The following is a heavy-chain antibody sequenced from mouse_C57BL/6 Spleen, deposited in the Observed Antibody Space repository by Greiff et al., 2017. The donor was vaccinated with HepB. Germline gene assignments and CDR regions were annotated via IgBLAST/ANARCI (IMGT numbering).Heavy chain of an antibody. CDR3: AREGIYYEPMGWYFDV. Sequence: VQLQQSGAELARPGASVKLSCKASGYTFTSYGISWVKQRTGQGLEWIGEIYPRSGNTYYNEKFKGKATLTADKSSSAAYMELRSLTSEDSAVYFCAREGIYYEPMGWYFDVWGTGTTVTVSS. CDR2: IYPRSGNT. J-gene: IGHJ1*03. D-gene: IGHD2-4*01. CDR1: GYTFTSYG. V-gene: IGHV1-81*01.